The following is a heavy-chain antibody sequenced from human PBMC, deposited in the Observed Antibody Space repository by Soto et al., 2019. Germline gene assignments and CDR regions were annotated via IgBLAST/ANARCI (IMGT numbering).Heavy chain of an antibody. V-gene: IGHV1-69*01. Sequence: QVQLVQSGAEVRKTGSSVKVSCRAYGVTFTTHEFSWVRQAPGQGPEWMGGITPIFGTTKYAPKFQSRVTITADESTSTVYMELRSLRSDYTAVYYCARDQYRHGAGTYYVTGWDHWGQGTLVTVSS. D-gene: IGHD3-10*01. J-gene: IGHJ4*02. CDR1: GVTFTTHE. CDR2: ITPIFGTT. CDR3: ARDQYRHGAGTYYVTGWDH.